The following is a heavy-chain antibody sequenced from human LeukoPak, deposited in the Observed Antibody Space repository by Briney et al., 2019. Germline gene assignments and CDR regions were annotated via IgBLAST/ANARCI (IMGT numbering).Heavy chain of an antibody. CDR1: GDSINSLDL. Sequence: PSETLSLTCTVSGDSINSLDLWSWVRQPPGKGLEWIGEMYLSGTTHSNPSVKSRVTISIDKSKNQFFLNLSSVTAADTAVYYCARGRGFYGSGSYYHRRHWFDPWGQGTLVTVSS. CDR3: ARGRGFYGSGSYYHRRHWFDP. D-gene: IGHD3-10*01. CDR2: MYLSGTT. V-gene: IGHV4-4*02. J-gene: IGHJ5*02.